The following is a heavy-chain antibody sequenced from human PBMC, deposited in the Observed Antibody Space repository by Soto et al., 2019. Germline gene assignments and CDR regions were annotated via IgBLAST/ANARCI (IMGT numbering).Heavy chain of an antibody. V-gene: IGHV1-46*01. Sequence: QVQLVQSGAEVKKPGASVKVSCKASGYPFTSYYVHWVRQAPGQGLEWMGFINPSDGSTSYPQKFPGRVSMTRDTSPSTVYMEVSSLRSEDTAVYYCAREMYTTRGSPFDYWGQRTLVTVSS. CDR1: GYPFTSYY. CDR3: AREMYTTRGSPFDY. CDR2: INPSDGST. D-gene: IGHD3-16*01. J-gene: IGHJ4*02.